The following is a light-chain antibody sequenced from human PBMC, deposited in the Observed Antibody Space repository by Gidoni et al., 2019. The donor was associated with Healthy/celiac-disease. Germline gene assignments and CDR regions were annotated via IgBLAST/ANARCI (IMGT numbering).Light chain of an antibody. CDR2: AAS. CDR3: QQSYSTPWT. CDR1: QSISSY. Sequence: DIQMTQSPSSLSASVGDRVTITCRASQSISSYLNWYQQKPGKAPKLLIYAASSLQSGVPSGFSGSGSGTDFTLTISSLQPEDFATYYCQQSYSTPWTFXXXTKVEIK. J-gene: IGKJ1*01. V-gene: IGKV1-39*01.